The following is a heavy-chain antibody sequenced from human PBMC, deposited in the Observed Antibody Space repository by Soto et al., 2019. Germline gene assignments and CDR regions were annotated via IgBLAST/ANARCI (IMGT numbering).Heavy chain of an antibody. CDR2: IGTAGDT. J-gene: IGHJ5*02. V-gene: IGHV3-13*01. Sequence: GGSPGLSCAASGFTFSSYDMHWVRQATGKGLEWVSAIGTAGDTYYPGSVKGRFTISRENAKNSLYLQMNSLRAGDTAVYYCARGKLRYCSSTSCQNWFDPWGQVTLRTFSS. CDR3: ARGKLRYCSSTSCQNWFDP. CDR1: GFTFSSYD. D-gene: IGHD2-2*01.